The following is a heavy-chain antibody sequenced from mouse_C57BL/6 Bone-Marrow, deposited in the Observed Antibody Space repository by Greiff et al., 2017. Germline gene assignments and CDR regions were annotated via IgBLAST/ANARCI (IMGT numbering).Heavy chain of an antibody. CDR1: GYAFSSSW. J-gene: IGHJ2*01. CDR2: IYPGDGDT. CDR3: ARAVHYYGSSQYYFDY. Sequence: QVQLQQSGPELVKPGASVKISCKASGYAFSSSWMNWVKQRPGKGLEWIGRIYPGDGDTNYNGKFKGKATLTADKSSSTAYMQLSSLTSEDSAVYFCARAVHYYGSSQYYFDYWGQGTTLTVSS. D-gene: IGHD1-1*01. V-gene: IGHV1-82*01.